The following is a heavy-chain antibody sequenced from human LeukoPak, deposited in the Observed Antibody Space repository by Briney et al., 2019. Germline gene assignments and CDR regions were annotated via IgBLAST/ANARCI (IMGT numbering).Heavy chain of an antibody. J-gene: IGHJ4*02. CDR3: ARDQYYYDSSAYYRFDY. Sequence: SETLSLTCSVSGGSISSSSYYWGWIRQPPGKGLEWIGNIYYSGSTYYNPSLKSRVTISVDTSKNQFSLKLTSVTAADTAVYYCARDQYYYDSSAYYRFDYWGQGTLVTVSS. V-gene: IGHV4-39*07. CDR1: GGSISSSSYY. D-gene: IGHD3-22*01. CDR2: IYYSGST.